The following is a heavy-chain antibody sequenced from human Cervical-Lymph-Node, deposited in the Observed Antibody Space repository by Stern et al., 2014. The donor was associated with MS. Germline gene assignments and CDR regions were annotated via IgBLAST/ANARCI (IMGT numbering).Heavy chain of an antibody. Sequence: QVQLLQPGAEVKKPGASVKVSCKVSGYTLSEISMHWVRQAPGKGLEWMGGSDPEHGETRYAQKFQGRVTMAEDRSTDTAYMELSSLRSEDTAVYYCATHRGRVTYYYGMDVWGQGTTVTVSS. CDR3: ATHRGRVTYYYGMDV. CDR1: GYTLSEIS. D-gene: IGHD2-21*02. J-gene: IGHJ6*02. CDR2: SDPEHGET. V-gene: IGHV1-24*01.